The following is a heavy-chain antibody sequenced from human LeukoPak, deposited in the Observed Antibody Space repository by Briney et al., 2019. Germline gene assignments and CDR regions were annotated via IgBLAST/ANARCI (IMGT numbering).Heavy chain of an antibody. CDR1: GGSISSSSYY. J-gene: IGHJ4*02. Sequence: PSETLSLTCTVPGGSISSSSYYWGWLRQPPGKGLEWIGSIYYSGSTYYNPSLKSRVTISVDTSKNQFSLKLSSVTAADTAVYYCARGTQLYGFYWGQGTLVTVSS. CDR3: ARGTQLYGFY. D-gene: IGHD2-2*01. V-gene: IGHV4-39*07. CDR2: IYYSGST.